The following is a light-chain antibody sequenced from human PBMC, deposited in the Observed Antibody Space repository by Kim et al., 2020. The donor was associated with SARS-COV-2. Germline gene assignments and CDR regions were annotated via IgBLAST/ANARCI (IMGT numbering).Light chain of an antibody. CDR1: QSVSSN. V-gene: IGKV3-15*01. CDR2: GAS. Sequence: EIVMTQSPATLSVSPGERATLSCRASQSVSSNLAWYQQKPGQAPRLLIYGASTRATVIPARFSGSGSGTEFTLTISSLQSEDFAIYYCQQYNNWPPMYTFGQGTKLEI. CDR3: QQYNNWPPMYT. J-gene: IGKJ2*01.